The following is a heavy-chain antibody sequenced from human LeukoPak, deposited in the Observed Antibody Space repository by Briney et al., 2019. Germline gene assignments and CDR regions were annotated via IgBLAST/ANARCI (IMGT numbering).Heavy chain of an antibody. D-gene: IGHD3-22*01. Sequence: KPSETLSLTCTVSGGSISSYYWSWIRQPPGRGLEWIGYIYYDGNTNFHPSLKSRVTISVDTSGNQFSLRLSSVTAADTAVYYCARSGYYDGSTYHWHFGLWGRGTLVTVSA. J-gene: IGHJ2*01. CDR1: GGSISSYY. CDR2: IYYDGNT. CDR3: ARSGYYDGSTYHWHFGL. V-gene: IGHV4-59*01.